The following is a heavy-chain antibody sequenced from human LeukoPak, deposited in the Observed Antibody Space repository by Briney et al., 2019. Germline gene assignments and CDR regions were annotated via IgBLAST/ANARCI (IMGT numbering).Heavy chain of an antibody. CDR3: ARLAARRGYYYYGMDV. CDR2: IYYSGTGST. J-gene: IGHJ6*02. D-gene: IGHD3-10*01. Sequence: AEALSLTCTVSGGSISDDYWSWVRQPPGKGLEYIGYIYYSGTGSTNYNPSLKRRATISVDTSKNQFSLKLSSVTPADTAVYYCARLAARRGYYYYGMDVWGQGTTVTVSS. V-gene: IGHV4-59*01. CDR1: GGSISDDY.